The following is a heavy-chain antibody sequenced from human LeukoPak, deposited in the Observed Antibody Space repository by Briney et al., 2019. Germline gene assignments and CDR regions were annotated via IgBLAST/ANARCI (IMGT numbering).Heavy chain of an antibody. J-gene: IGHJ4*02. V-gene: IGHV3-11*06. CDR1: GGSFSDYY. D-gene: IGHD4-17*01. CDR3: ARERVDYGDYGFFDY. Sequence: LSLTCAVYGGSFSDYYWSWIRQPPGKGLEWVSSISSSSSYIYYADSVKGRFTISRDNAKNSLYLQMNSLRAEDTAVYYCARERVDYGDYGFFDYWGQGTLVTVSS. CDR2: ISSSSSYI.